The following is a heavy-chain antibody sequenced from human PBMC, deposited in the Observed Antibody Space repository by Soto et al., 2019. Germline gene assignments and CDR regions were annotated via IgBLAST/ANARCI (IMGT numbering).Heavy chain of an antibody. V-gene: IGHV3-66*01. J-gene: IGHJ6*03. CDR1: GFTVSSND. Sequence: EVQLVESGGGLVQPGGSLRLSCAASGFTVSSNDMSWVRQAPGKGLEWVSIISSGGSTYYTDSVKGRFTISRDNSKNTLYLQMNSLRAEDTAVYYCAREIPHYMDVWGKGTTVTVSS. CDR2: ISSGGST. CDR3: AREIPHYMDV.